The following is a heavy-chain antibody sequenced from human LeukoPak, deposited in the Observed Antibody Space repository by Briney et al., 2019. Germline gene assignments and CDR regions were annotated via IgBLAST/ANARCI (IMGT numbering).Heavy chain of an antibody. J-gene: IGHJ4*02. CDR1: GFTFSNYW. D-gene: IGHD3-3*01. CDR2: IKQDGSEK. Sequence: PGGSLRLSCAASGFTFSNYWMSWVRQAPGKGLEWVANIKQDGSEKNYVDSVKGRFTISRDNAKNSLYLQMNSLRAEDTAVYYCASEARSLEWLSQGGQGALVTVSS. V-gene: IGHV3-7*01. CDR3: ASEARSLEWLSQ.